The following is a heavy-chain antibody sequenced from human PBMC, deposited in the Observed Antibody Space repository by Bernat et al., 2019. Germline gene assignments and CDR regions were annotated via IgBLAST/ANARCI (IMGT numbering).Heavy chain of an antibody. CDR3: ARDWGSGFFGY. J-gene: IGHJ4*02. Sequence: EVQLVESGGGLVKLGGSLRPSVEPSGFTFGSYSLNGFRQAPGKGLEWSPSISSSSSYIYYADSVKGRFTISRDNAKNSLYLQMNSLRAEDTAVYYCARDWGSGFFGYWGQGTLVTVSS. CDR2: ISSSSSYI. V-gene: IGHV3-21*01. D-gene: IGHD3-10*01. CDR1: GFTFGSYS.